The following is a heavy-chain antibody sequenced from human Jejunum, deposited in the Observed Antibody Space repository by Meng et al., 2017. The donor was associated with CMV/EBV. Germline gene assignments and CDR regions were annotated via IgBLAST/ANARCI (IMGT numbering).Heavy chain of an antibody. Sequence: SGSAINSGDYCWSWGLQHQEKGLEWMGYITKDGTTNTNPYHGSRLLISMDTSKNQFSLSLSSVTAADTAVYDCARRERTYSSRYFDYWGLGTLVTVSS. CDR3: ARRERTYSSRYFDY. V-gene: IGHV4-31*02. J-gene: IGHJ4*02. CDR2: ITKDGTT. D-gene: IGHD6-13*01. CDR1: GSAINSGDYC.